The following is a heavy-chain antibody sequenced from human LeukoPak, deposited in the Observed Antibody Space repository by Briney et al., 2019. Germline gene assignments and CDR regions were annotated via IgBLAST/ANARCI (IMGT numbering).Heavy chain of an antibody. Sequence: PGGSLRLSCAASGFTVSSNYMSWVRQAPGKGLECVSYISNRGSAIHYADSVKGRFTISRDNAKNSLYLQMNSLRDEDSAVYYCARVSSGYNYPRFDSWGQGTLVTVSS. J-gene: IGHJ4*02. CDR3: ARVSSGYNYPRFDS. CDR1: GFTVSSNY. V-gene: IGHV3-11*04. D-gene: IGHD5-18*01. CDR2: ISNRGSAI.